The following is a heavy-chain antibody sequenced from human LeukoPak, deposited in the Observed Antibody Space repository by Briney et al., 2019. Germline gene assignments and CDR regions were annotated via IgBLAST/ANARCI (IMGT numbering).Heavy chain of an antibody. CDR1: GGSISSYY. CDR3: ATSPLAYCGGDCYNLAAFDI. V-gene: IGHV4-59*01. D-gene: IGHD2-21*01. CDR2: IYYSGST. Sequence: SETLSLTCTVSGGSISSYYWSWIRQPPGKGREWIGYIYYSGSTNYNPSLKSRVTISVDTSKNQFSLKLSSVTAADTAVYYCATSPLAYCGGDCYNLAAFDIWGQGTMVTVSS. J-gene: IGHJ3*02.